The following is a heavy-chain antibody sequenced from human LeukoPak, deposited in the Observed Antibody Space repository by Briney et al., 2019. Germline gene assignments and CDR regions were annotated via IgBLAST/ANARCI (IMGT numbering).Heavy chain of an antibody. J-gene: IGHJ5*02. V-gene: IGHV4-34*01. D-gene: IGHD4-11*01. CDR2: INHSGST. CDR3: ARGFTGAPGWFDP. Sequence: SETLSLTCAVYGGSFSGYYWSWIRQPPGKGLEWIGEINHSGSTNYNPSLKSRVTISVDRSKNQFSLKLSSVTAADTAVYYCARGFTGAPGWFDPWGQGTLVTVSS. CDR1: GGSFSGYY.